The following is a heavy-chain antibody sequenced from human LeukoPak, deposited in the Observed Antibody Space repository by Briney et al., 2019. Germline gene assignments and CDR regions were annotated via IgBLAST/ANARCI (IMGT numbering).Heavy chain of an antibody. D-gene: IGHD2-21*02. J-gene: IGHJ4*02. V-gene: IGHV3-7*04. CDR2: IKQDGSEK. CDR3: ARFIVVVTATSYYFGY. Sequence: GGSLRLSCAASGFTFSSYWMSWVRQAPGKGLEWVANIKQDGSEKYYVDSVKGRFTISRDNAKNSLYLQMNSLRAEDTAVYYCARFIVVVTATSYYFGYWGQGTLVTVSS. CDR1: GFTFSSYW.